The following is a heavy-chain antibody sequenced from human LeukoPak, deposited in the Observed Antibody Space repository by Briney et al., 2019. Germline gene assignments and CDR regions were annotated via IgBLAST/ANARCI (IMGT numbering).Heavy chain of an antibody. CDR2: ISGLSSHI. Sequence: GGPLRLSCSASGFTFSDYDMTWFRQAPGKGLEWVSSISGLSSHIYYGDSVKGRFSISRDNAKNSLYLQMNSLGAEDTAVYYCGRAFPPLRTSSAGDLWGQGTLVTVSS. D-gene: IGHD3-16*01. CDR1: GFTFSDYD. V-gene: IGHV3-21*01. J-gene: IGHJ4*02. CDR3: GRAFPPLRTSSAGDL.